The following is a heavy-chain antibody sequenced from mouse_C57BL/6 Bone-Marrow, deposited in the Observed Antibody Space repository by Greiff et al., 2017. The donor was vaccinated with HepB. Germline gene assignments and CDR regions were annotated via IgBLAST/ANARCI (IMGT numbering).Heavy chain of an antibody. CDR1: EYEFPSHD. V-gene: IGHV5-2*01. Sequence: DVQLVESGGGLVQPGESLKLSCESNEYEFPSHDMSWVRKTPEKRLELVAAINSDGGSTYYPDTMERRFIISRDNTKKTLYLQMSSLRSEDTALYYCARIYYDYDSAWFAYWGQGTLVTVSA. CDR2: INSDGGST. D-gene: IGHD2-4*01. CDR3: ARIYYDYDSAWFAY. J-gene: IGHJ3*01.